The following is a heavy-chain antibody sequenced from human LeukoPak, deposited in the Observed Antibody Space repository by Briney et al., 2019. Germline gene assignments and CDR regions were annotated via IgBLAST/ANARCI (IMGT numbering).Heavy chain of an antibody. CDR3: ARDVYAGGAVYWFDP. J-gene: IGHJ5*02. CDR2: IYTTGST. D-gene: IGHD3-16*01. CDR1: GGSISSGNYF. V-gene: IGHV4-61*02. Sequence: PSQTLSLTCTVSGGSISSGNYFWSWIRQPAGKGLEWLGRIYTTGSTNYNPSLKSRVTISVDTSKNQFSLNLSSVTAADTAVYYCARDVYAGGAVYWFDPWGQGTLVTVSS.